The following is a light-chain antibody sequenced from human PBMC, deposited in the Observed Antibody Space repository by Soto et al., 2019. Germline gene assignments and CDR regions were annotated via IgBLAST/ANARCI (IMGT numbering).Light chain of an antibody. Sequence: IVLAESPGTQTMSPGERATLSCRASQSVSRSHLAWYQQKPGQAPRLLIYGASSRATGIADRFSGSGSGTDFTLTISRLEPEDFAVYYCQQYGNSPPYSFGQGTK. J-gene: IGKJ2*03. CDR2: GAS. V-gene: IGKV3-20*01. CDR1: QSVSRSH. CDR3: QQYGNSPPYS.